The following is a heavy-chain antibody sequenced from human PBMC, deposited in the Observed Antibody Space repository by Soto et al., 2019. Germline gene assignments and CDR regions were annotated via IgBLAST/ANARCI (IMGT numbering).Heavy chain of an antibody. CDR1: GYTFTSYD. J-gene: IGHJ4*02. CDR3: ARAVHYYYDSSGYYYGVFYFDY. CDR2: MNPNSGNT. Sequence: QVQLVQSGAEVKKPGASVKVSCKASGYTFTSYDINWVRQATGQGLEGMGWMNPNSGNTGYAQKFQGIVTMTRNTSISTAYMELSSLRSEDTAVYYCARAVHYYYDSSGYYYGVFYFDYWGQGTLVTVSS. D-gene: IGHD3-22*01. V-gene: IGHV1-8*01.